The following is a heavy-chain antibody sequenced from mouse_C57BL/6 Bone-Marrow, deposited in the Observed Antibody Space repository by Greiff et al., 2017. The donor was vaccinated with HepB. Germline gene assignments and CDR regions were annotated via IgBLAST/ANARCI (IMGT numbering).Heavy chain of an antibody. J-gene: IGHJ4*01. Sequence: EVQRVESGGGLVKPGGSLKLSCAASGFTFSSYAMSWVRQTPEKRLEWVATISDGGSYTYYPDNVKGRFTISRDNAKNNLYLQMSHLKSEDTAMYYCARDPWTTVYAMDYWGQGTSVTVSS. CDR1: GFTFSSYA. D-gene: IGHD1-1*01. CDR2: ISDGGSYT. V-gene: IGHV5-4*01. CDR3: ARDPWTTVYAMDY.